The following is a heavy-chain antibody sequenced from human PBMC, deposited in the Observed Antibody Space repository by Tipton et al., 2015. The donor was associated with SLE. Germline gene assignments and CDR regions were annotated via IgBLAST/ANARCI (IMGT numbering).Heavy chain of an antibody. CDR2: IYYSGST. V-gene: IGHV4-31*03. J-gene: IGHJ5*02. Sequence: TLSLTCTVSGGSISSYYWSWIRQHPGKGLEWIGYIYYSGSTYYNPSLKSRVTISVDTSKNQFSLKLSSVTAADTAVYYCARVAADCSGGSCYSEWFDPWGQGTLVTVSS. D-gene: IGHD2-15*01. CDR1: GGSISSYY. CDR3: ARVAADCSGGSCYSEWFDP.